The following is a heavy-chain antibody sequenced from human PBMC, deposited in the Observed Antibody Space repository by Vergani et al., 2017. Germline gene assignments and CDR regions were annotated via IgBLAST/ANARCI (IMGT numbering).Heavy chain of an antibody. CDR2: INPSGGST. V-gene: IGHV1-46*01. Sequence: QVQLVQSGAEVKKPGASVKVSCKASGYTFTSYYMHWVRQAPGQGLEWMGIINPSGGSTSYAQKFQGRVTMTGDTSTSTVNMGLCSLKSEDTAVYYCARDRRYCSSTSCYGGGRNWFDPWGQGTLVTVSS. CDR1: GYTFTSYY. CDR3: ARDRRYCSSTSCYGGGRNWFDP. D-gene: IGHD2-2*01. J-gene: IGHJ5*02.